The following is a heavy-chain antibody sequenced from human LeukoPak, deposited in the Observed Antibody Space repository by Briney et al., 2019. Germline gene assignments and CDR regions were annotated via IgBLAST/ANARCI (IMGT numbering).Heavy chain of an antibody. D-gene: IGHD3-22*01. CDR2: IFYNGKT. Sequence: PSETLSLTCTVSGGSISVSSYYWGWIRQPPGKGLEWIGNIFYNGKTYYNPSLKSRVTISVDTSKNQFSLKLSSVTAADTAVYYCARGLQVPYYYDSSGYYSRRTYYYYGMDVWGQGTTVTVSS. CDR3: ARGLQVPYYYDSSGYYSRRTYYYYGMDV. CDR1: GGSISVSSYY. V-gene: IGHV4-39*01. J-gene: IGHJ6*02.